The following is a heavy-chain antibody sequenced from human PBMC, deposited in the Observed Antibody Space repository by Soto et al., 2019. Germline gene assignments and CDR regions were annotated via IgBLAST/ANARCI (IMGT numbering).Heavy chain of an antibody. CDR3: ETWAYYYDSFGRPLYGLAI. CDR1: GYALTELS. Sequence: ASVKVSCKVSGYALTELSMHWVRQAPGKGLEWMGGFDPEDGETIYAQKCQGRVTMTEDTATDTAYMELSRLRSEDTAVYYCETWAYYYDSFGRPLYGLAIWGQGTIVT. V-gene: IGHV1-24*01. CDR2: FDPEDGET. J-gene: IGHJ3*02. D-gene: IGHD3-22*01.